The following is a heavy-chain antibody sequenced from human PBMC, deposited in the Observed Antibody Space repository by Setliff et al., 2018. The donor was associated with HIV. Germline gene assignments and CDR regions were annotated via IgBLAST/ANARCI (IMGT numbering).Heavy chain of an antibody. CDR3: ARAEAGAFDI. CDR2: INHSGST. V-gene: IGHV4-34*01. J-gene: IGHJ3*02. Sequence: PSETLSLTCAVYGGSFSAYYWSWIRQPPGKGLEWIGEINHSGSTAYNPSLKSRVTVSVDTSKNQFSLKLSSVAAADTAVYFCARAEAGAFDIWGPGTMVTVSS. CDR1: GGSFSAYY. D-gene: IGHD6-19*01.